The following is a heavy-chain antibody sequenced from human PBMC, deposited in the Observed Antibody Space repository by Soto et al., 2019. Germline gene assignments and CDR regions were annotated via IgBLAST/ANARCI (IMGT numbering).Heavy chain of an antibody. V-gene: IGHV3-23*01. CDR1: GFPFISYA. CDR3: AKVVKAVAVDGMDV. D-gene: IGHD6-19*01. CDR2: ISGSGGST. Sequence: GGSLRLSCASSGFPFISYAMSWVRQATGRGLEWVSAISGSGGSTYYADSVKGRFTISRDNSKNTLYLQMNSLRAEDTAVYYCAKVVKAVAVDGMDVWGQGTTVTVSS. J-gene: IGHJ6*02.